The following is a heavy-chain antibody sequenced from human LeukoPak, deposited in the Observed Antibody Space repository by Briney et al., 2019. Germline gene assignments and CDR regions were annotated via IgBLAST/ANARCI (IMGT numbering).Heavy chain of an antibody. CDR1: SGSISSGGYS. Sequence: SQTLSLTCAVSSGSISSGGYSWSWIRQPPGKGLEWIGYIYHSGSTYYNPSLKSRVTISVDRSKNQFSLKLSSVTAADTAVYYCARGGVGDDAFDIWGQGTMVTVSS. D-gene: IGHD3-10*01. CDR3: ARGGVGDDAFDI. V-gene: IGHV4-30-2*01. J-gene: IGHJ3*02. CDR2: IYHSGST.